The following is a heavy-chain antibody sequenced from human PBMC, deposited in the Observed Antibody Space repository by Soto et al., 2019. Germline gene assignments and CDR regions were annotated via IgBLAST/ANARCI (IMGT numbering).Heavy chain of an antibody. D-gene: IGHD3-22*01. Sequence: SETLSLTCTVSGGSISGDYWSWIRQPPGKGLEWIGYIYYSGNTDYNPSLKSRVTISVDTSRNQFSLKLSSVTAADTAVYYCARDPFSSGYYYGSHDAFDIWGQGTMVTVSS. CDR2: IYYSGNT. V-gene: IGHV4-59*01. CDR3: ARDPFSSGYYYGSHDAFDI. J-gene: IGHJ3*02. CDR1: GGSISGDY.